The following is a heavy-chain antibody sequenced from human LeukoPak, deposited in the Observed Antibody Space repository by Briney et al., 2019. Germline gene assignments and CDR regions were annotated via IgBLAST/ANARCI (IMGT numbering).Heavy chain of an antibody. Sequence: GGSLRLSCAASGFTFSSYVIHWVRQPPGKGLEWVSNIGTSSTTIYYADSVKGRFTISRDNAKNSLYLQMNSLRADDTAVYYCARFAAGGSYYYYMDVWGKGTTVTVSS. V-gene: IGHV3-48*01. CDR1: GFTFSSYV. D-gene: IGHD6-25*01. CDR3: ARFAAGGSYYYYMDV. J-gene: IGHJ6*03. CDR2: IGTSSTTI.